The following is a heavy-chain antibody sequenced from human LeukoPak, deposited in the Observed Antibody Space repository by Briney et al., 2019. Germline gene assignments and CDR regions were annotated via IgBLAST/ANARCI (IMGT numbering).Heavy chain of an antibody. V-gene: IGHV3-30*03. CDR3: ARGDKWLVTYYFDY. CDR1: GFIFSNYG. D-gene: IGHD6-19*01. J-gene: IGHJ4*02. CDR2: ISNDGSNK. Sequence: GSLLLSCAASGFIFSNYGIHWVRQAPGKGLEWVAVISNDGSNKYSADSVKGRFTLSRDNSKNTLYLQMNNLRTEDTAVYYCARGDKWLVTYYFDYWGQGTLVTVSS.